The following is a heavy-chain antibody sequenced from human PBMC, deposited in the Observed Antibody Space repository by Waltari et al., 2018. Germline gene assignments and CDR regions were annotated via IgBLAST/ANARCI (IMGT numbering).Heavy chain of an antibody. J-gene: IGHJ3*01. CDR1: GVTVRAQG. CDR2: IRYDGSNE. CDR3: AKDLVGFTMFVQSGFNV. V-gene: IGHV3-30*02. D-gene: IGHD3-10*02. Sequence: QVQLVESGGGVVKRGGSLGLSCGGCGVTVRAQGTNCLRQAPGKGLEWVTFIRYDGSNEQYADSVKGRFTISRDNSKNALFLQMNSLRTEDTAVYYCAKDLVGFTMFVQSGFNVWGQGTRVTVSS.